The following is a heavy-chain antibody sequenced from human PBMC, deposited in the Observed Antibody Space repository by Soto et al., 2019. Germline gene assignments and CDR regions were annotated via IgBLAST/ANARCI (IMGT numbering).Heavy chain of an antibody. CDR3: ARSITLWNMNYYCVDV. CDR1: SGSISHGGYY. V-gene: IGHV4-31*03. D-gene: IGHD1-1*01. J-gene: IGHJ6*02. CDR2: IYYTGSG. Sequence: QVQLQESCPGLVKPSETLSLTCSVSSGSISHGGYYWSCIRHNPRRGLGCTGFIYYTGSGYYNPSLESRGSLTADRFKNQFSLELTSVTAAEAGGYYCARSITLWNMNYYCVDVWGHRTRVSVSS.